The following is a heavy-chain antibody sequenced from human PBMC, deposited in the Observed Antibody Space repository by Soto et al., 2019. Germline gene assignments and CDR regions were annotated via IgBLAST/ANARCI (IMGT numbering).Heavy chain of an antibody. CDR2: IIPILGIA. J-gene: IGHJ4*02. V-gene: IGHV1-69*02. CDR3: ASSSRVLLDY. D-gene: IGHD3-10*01. CDR1: GGTFSSYS. Sequence: QVQLVQSGAEVKKPGSSVKVSCKASGGTFSSYSISWVRQAPGQGLEWMGRIIPILGIANYAQKFQRRVTITADKSTSTAYMELSSLRSEDTAVYYCASSSRVLLDYWGQGTLVTVSS.